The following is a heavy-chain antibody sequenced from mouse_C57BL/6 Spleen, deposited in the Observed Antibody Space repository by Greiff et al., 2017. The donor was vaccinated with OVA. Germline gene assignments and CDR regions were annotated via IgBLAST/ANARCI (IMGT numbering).Heavy chain of an antibody. V-gene: IGHV3-6*01. CDR1: GYSITSGYY. Sequence: EVQLQESGPGLVKPSQSLSLTCSVTGYSITSGYYWNWIRQFPGNKLEWMGYISYDGSNNYNPSLKNRISITRDTSKNQFFLKLNSVTTEDTATYYCAKLTADWYFDVWGTGTTVTVPS. CDR2: ISYDGSN. CDR3: AKLTADWYFDV. D-gene: IGHD4-1*01. J-gene: IGHJ1*03.